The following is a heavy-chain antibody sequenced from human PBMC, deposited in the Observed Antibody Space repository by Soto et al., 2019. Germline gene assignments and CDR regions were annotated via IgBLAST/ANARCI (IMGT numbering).Heavy chain of an antibody. D-gene: IGHD3-10*01. CDR3: ARGGYGSPRYYYGMDV. Sequence: SETLSLTCAVYGGSFSGYYWSWIRQPPGKGLEWIGEINHSGSTNYNPSLKSRVTISVDTSKNQFSLKLSSVTAADTAVYYCARGGYGSPRYYYGMDVWGQGTTVTVSS. J-gene: IGHJ6*02. V-gene: IGHV4-34*01. CDR2: INHSGST. CDR1: GGSFSGYY.